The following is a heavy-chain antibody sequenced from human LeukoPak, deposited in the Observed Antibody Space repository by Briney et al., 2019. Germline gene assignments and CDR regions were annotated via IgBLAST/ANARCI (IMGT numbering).Heavy chain of an antibody. Sequence: GGSLRLSCEASGFPFSSYVMSWVRQAPGKGLEWIAYINHNAEMIFYPDFVKGRFTISRDNAKNSLYLQMNALRDEDTAIYYCGRDHDWAFDLWGQGTLVTVSS. V-gene: IGHV3-48*02. J-gene: IGHJ4*02. CDR1: GFPFSSYV. D-gene: IGHD3-9*01. CDR3: GRDHDWAFDL. CDR2: INHNAEMI.